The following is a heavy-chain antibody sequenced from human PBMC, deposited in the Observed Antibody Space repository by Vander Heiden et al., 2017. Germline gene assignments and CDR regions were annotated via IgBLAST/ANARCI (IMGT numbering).Heavy chain of an antibody. J-gene: IGHJ4*02. V-gene: IGHV4-59*01. CDR3: ARELTGIFDY. CDR2: IYYSGST. Sequence: QVQLQESGPGLVKPSETLSLTCTVSGGSISSYYWSWIRQPPGKGLEWIGYIYYSGSTNYNPFLKSRVTISVDTSKNQFSLKLSSVTAADTAVYYCARELTGIFDYWGQGTLVTVSS. D-gene: IGHD1-20*01. CDR1: GGSISSYY.